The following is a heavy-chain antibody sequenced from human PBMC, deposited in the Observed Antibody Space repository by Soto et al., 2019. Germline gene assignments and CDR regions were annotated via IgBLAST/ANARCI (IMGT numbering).Heavy chain of an antibody. Sequence: PGGSRRLSGAACGFTVSSNYMSWVRQGPGKGLEWVAVIYSGESKLYAASVKGRFTSSRDKFKNPLHRQRNSLRAEDTAVYYGVFFFNDTSTTEIYTLSLTTPSDL. D-gene: IGHD3-22*01. J-gene: IGHJ2*01. V-gene: IGHV3-53*01. CDR3: VFFFNDTSTTEIYTLSLTTPSDL. CDR2: IYSGESK. CDR1: GFTVSSNY.